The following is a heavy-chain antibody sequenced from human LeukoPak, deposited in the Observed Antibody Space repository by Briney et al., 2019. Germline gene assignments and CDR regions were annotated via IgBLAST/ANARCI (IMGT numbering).Heavy chain of an antibody. Sequence: PGGSLRLSCAASGFTFSIYWMQWVRQAPGKGLVWVSRINTDDSSTTYADTVKGRFTISRDNAKNTLYLQMSSLRAEDTAVYYCARVRYWWSTSCSTYFDYWGQGTLVTVSS. V-gene: IGHV3-74*01. CDR2: INTDDSST. CDR1: GFTFSIYW. D-gene: IGHD2-2*02. J-gene: IGHJ4*02. CDR3: ARVRYWWSTSCSTYFDY.